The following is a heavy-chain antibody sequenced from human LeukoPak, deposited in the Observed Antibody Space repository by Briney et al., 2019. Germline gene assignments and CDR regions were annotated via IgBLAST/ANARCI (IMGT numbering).Heavy chain of an antibody. J-gene: IGHJ6*02. V-gene: IGHV3-64*04. CDR3: ARDFYQAPYGMDV. CDR1: GFTFSSYA. CDR2: IRSSGDST. Sequence: PGGSLRLSCSASGFTFSSYAMHWVRQAPGKGLEWVSGIRSSGDSTYYADSVKGRFTISRDNSKNTVYLQMNSLRAEDTAVYYCARDFYQAPYGMDVWGQGTTVTVSS. D-gene: IGHD2-2*01.